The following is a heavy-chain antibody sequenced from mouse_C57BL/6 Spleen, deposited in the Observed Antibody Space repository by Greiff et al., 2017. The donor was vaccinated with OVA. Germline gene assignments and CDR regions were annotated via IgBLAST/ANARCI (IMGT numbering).Heavy chain of an antibody. CDR1: GYTFTSYW. Sequence: QVQLKQPGAELVKPGASVKMSCKASGYTFTSYWITWVKQRPGQGLEWIGDIYPGSGSTNYNEKFKSKATLTVDTSSSTAYMQLSSLTSEDSAVYYCARASNFYWYFDVWGTGTTVTVSS. J-gene: IGHJ1*03. D-gene: IGHD4-1*01. CDR2: IYPGSGST. V-gene: IGHV1-55*01. CDR3: ARASNFYWYFDV.